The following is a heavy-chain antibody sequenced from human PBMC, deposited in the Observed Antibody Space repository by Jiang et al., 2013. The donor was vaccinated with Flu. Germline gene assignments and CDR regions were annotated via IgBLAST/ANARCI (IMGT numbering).Heavy chain of an antibody. CDR3: ARIQQWLVPV. Sequence: GLVKPSETLSLTCTVSGGSISSYYWSWDPAARREGAGVDWAYLYQWEHQLQPSLKSRVTMSVDTSKNQFSLKLSSVTAADTAVYYCARIQQWLVPVWGQGTLVTVSS. CDR2: LYQWEH. V-gene: IGHV4-4*07. CDR1: GGSISSYY. J-gene: IGHJ4*02. D-gene: IGHD6-19*01.